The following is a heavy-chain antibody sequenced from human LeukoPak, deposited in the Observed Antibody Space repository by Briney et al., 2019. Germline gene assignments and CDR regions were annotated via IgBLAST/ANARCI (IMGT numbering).Heavy chain of an antibody. V-gene: IGHV4-34*01. CDR3: ATQATVRWFDP. Sequence: SETLSLTCAVCGGSFSGYYWSWIRQPPGKGLEWIGEINHSGSTNYNPSLKSRVTISVDTSKNQFSLKLSSVTAADTAVYYCATQATVRWFDPWGQGTLVTVSS. D-gene: IGHD1-26*01. CDR1: GGSFSGYY. CDR2: INHSGST. J-gene: IGHJ5*02.